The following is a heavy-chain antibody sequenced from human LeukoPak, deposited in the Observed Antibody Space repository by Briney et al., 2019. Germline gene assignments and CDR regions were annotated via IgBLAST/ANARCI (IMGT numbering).Heavy chain of an antibody. Sequence: PGGSLRLSCAASGFTFSSYSMNWVRQAPGKGLEWVSSISSSSSYIYYADSVKGRFTISRDNAKNSLYLQMNSLRAEDTAVYYCARDLVEVVITTAFDIWGQGTMVTVSS. V-gene: IGHV3-21*01. CDR1: GFTFSSYS. D-gene: IGHD3-22*01. J-gene: IGHJ3*02. CDR2: ISSSSSYI. CDR3: ARDLVEVVITTAFDI.